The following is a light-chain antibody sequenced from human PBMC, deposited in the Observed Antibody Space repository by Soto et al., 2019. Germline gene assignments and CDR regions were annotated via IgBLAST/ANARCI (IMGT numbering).Light chain of an antibody. Sequence: IRMTQSPSSFSASTGDRVTTTCRASQGISSWLAWYQQKPGKAPKLLIYDASSLESGVPSRFSGSGSGTEFTLTISSLQPDDFATYYCQQYNSYSTFGQGTKVDIK. CDR1: QGISSW. CDR3: QQYNSYST. J-gene: IGKJ1*01. CDR2: DAS. V-gene: IGKV1-5*01.